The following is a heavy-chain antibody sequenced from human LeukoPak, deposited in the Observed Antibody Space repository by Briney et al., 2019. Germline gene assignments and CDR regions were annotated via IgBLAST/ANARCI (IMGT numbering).Heavy chain of an antibody. Sequence: GGSLRLSCAASGFTFSSYSMNWVRQAPGKGLEWVSSISSSSSYIYYADSVKGRFTISRDNAKNSLYLQMNSLRAEDTAVYYCAKSRGIYDNSGWRTFDYWGQGTLATVSS. CDR3: AKSRGIYDNSGWRTFDY. V-gene: IGHV3-21*01. J-gene: IGHJ4*02. CDR1: GFTFSSYS. D-gene: IGHD6-19*01. CDR2: ISSSSSYI.